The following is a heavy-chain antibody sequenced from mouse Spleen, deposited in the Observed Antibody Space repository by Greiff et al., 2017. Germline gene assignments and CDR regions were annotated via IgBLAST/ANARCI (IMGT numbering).Heavy chain of an antibody. CDR1: GFTFSDYG. CDR2: ISSGSSTI. CDR3: ARGRVTTVVGPFDY. D-gene: IGHD1-1*01. V-gene: IGHV5-17*01. J-gene: IGHJ2*01. Sequence: EVQGVESGGGLVKPGGSLKLSCAASGFTFSDYGMHWVRQAPEKGLEWVAYISSGSSTIYYADTVKGRFTISRDNAKNTLFLQMTSLRSEDTAMYYCARGRVTTVVGPFDYWGQGTTLTVSS.